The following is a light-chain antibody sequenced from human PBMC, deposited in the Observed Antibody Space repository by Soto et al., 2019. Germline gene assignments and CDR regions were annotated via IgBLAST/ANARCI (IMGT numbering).Light chain of an antibody. Sequence: QSVLTQPPSASGTLGQRVTISCSGSSSNIGSNTVNWYQQLPGSAPKVLIYSNHQRPSGVPDRFSGSKSGTSAALAIRGIQSEDEDDYYCAAWDDSLWVFGGGTKVTVL. CDR2: SNH. CDR1: SSNIGSNT. J-gene: IGLJ3*02. V-gene: IGLV1-44*01. CDR3: AAWDDSLWV.